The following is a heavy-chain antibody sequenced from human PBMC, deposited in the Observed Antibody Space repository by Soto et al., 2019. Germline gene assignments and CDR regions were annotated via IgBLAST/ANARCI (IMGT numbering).Heavy chain of an antibody. Sequence: SVKVSCKASGGTFSSYAISWVRQAPGQGLEWMGGIIPIFGTANYAQKFQGRVTITADESTSTAYMELSSLRSEDTAVYYCAREKYYDSTLPFDYWGQGTLVTVSS. CDR3: AREKYYDSTLPFDY. D-gene: IGHD3-22*01. J-gene: IGHJ4*02. V-gene: IGHV1-69*13. CDR1: GGTFSSYA. CDR2: IIPIFGTA.